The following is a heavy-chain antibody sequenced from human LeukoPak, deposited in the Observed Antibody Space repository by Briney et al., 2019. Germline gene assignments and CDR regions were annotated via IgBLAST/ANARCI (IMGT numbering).Heavy chain of an antibody. CDR2: LYSDDSA. Sequence: SGGSLRLSCVASGFSISSNYMTWARQAPGKGLEWVSLLYSDDSAYYADSVKGRFTISRDTSKSTLYLQMDSLRAEDTAVYYCARASYYDSAGYYRSYYFDFWGQGTLVTVSS. D-gene: IGHD3-22*01. J-gene: IGHJ4*02. CDR1: GFSISSNY. V-gene: IGHV3-66*01. CDR3: ARASYYDSAGYYRSYYFDF.